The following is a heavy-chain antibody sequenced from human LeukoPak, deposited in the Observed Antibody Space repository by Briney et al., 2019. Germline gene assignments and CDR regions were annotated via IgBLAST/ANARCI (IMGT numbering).Heavy chain of an antibody. D-gene: IGHD3-3*01. CDR1: GFTFSRQA. J-gene: IGHJ4*02. CDR2: IWYDGSNK. V-gene: IGHV3-33*01. CDR3: ARGRALEYLLSTYRGRYYFDY. Sequence: GGSLRLSCAASGFTFSRQAMHWVRQAPGKGLEWVAVIWYDGSNKYYLDSVKGRLTISRDNSKNTVYLQMNSLTAEDTAIYYCARGRALEYLLSTYRGRYYFDYWGQGTLVTVSS.